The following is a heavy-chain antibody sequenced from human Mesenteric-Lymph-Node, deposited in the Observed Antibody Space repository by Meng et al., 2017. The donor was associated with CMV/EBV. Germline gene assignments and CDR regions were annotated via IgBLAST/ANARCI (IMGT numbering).Heavy chain of an antibody. CDR1: YA. J-gene: IGHJ6*02. CDR2: INTNTGNP. D-gene: IGHD2-2*02. CDR3: AREGIVVVPAAIDYYYYYGMDV. V-gene: IGHV7-4-1*02. Sequence: YAMTWVRQAPGQGLEWMGWINTNTGNPTYAQGFTGRFVFSLDTSVSTAYLQISSLKAEDTAVYYCAREGIVVVPAAIDYYYYYGMDVWGQGTTVTVSS.